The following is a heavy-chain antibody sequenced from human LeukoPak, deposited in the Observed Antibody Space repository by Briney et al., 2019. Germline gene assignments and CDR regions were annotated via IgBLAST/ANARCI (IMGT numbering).Heavy chain of an antibody. V-gene: IGHV3-23*01. CDR2: ISGSGGST. CDR3: RAGTTDYYYMDV. CDR1: GFTFSSYA. J-gene: IGHJ6*03. D-gene: IGHD6-19*01. Sequence: PGGSQRLSCAASGFTFSSYAMSWVRQAPGKGLEWVSAISGSGGSTYYADSVKGRFTISRDNSKNTLYLQMNSLRAEDTAVYYCRAGTTDYYYMDVWGKGTTVTVSS.